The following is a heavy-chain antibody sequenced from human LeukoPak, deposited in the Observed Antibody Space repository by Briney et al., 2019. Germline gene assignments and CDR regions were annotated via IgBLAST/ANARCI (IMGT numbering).Heavy chain of an antibody. V-gene: IGHV3-48*03. CDR1: GFTFSSYE. CDR2: ISSSGSTI. CDR3: ATSSSSVGDYYYYMDV. Sequence: GGSLRLSCAASGFTFSSYEMNWVRQAPGKGLEWVPYISSSGSTIYYADSVKGRFTISRDNAKNSLYLQMNSLRAEDTAVYYCATSSSSVGDYYYYMDVWGKGTTVTVSS. J-gene: IGHJ6*03. D-gene: IGHD6-6*01.